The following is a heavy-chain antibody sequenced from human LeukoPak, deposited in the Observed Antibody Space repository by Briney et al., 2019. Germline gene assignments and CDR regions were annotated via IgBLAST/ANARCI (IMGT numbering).Heavy chain of an antibody. J-gene: IGHJ4*02. V-gene: IGHV6-1*01. CDR3: AKDCGTGPFACSH. CDR1: GDSVSSNIAA. D-gene: IGHD2-15*01. CDR2: TYYRSKWYN. Sequence: SQTLSLTCAISGDSVSSNIAAWNWIRQSPSRGLEWLGRTYYRSKWYNDYAVPVRSRITIDPDTSKNQFSLQLNSVTPEDTAVYYCAKDCGTGPFACSHWGQGTLVTVSS.